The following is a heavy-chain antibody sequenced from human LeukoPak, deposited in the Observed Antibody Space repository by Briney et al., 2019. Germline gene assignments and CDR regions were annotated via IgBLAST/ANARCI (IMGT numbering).Heavy chain of an antibody. D-gene: IGHD3-22*01. V-gene: IGHV1-2*02. CDR1: GYTFTGYH. CDR3: ARDDGGDSSGYNTIDY. CDR2: INPNSGGT. Sequence: VASVKVSCKACGYTFTGYHMHWVRHAPGQGLEWMGRINPNSGGTNHAQKFQGRVTMTRDMSISTAYMELSRLRSDDTAAYYCARDDGGDSSGYNTIDYWGQGTLVTVSS. J-gene: IGHJ4*02.